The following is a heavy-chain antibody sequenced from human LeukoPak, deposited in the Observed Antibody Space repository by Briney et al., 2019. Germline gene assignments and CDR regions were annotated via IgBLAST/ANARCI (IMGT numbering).Heavy chain of an antibody. CDR3: ATGAEYCTNGVCYTRGYFDY. Sequence: ASVKVSCKASGYTFTSYDINWVRQATGQGLEWMGWMNPNSGNTGYAQKFQGRVTMTRNTSISTAYMELSSLRSEDTAVYYCATGAEYCTNGVCYTRGYFDYWGQGTLVTVSS. CDR2: MNPNSGNT. V-gene: IGHV1-8*01. CDR1: GYTFTSYD. D-gene: IGHD2-8*01. J-gene: IGHJ4*02.